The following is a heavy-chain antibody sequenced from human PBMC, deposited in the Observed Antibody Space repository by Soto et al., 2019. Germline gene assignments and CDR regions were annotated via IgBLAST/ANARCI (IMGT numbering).Heavy chain of an antibody. Sequence: QLQLQESGPGLVKPSETLSLTCTVSGGSISSSSYYWGWIRQPPGKGLEWIGSIYYSGSTYYNPSLKSRVTISVDTSTDQFSLKLSSVTAADTAVYYCARVVLRYFDWYPGSSRWQHKYYFDYWGQGTLVTVSS. D-gene: IGHD3-9*01. J-gene: IGHJ4*02. CDR1: GGSISSSSYY. CDR3: ARVVLRYFDWYPGSSRWQHKYYFDY. V-gene: IGHV4-39*01. CDR2: IYYSGST.